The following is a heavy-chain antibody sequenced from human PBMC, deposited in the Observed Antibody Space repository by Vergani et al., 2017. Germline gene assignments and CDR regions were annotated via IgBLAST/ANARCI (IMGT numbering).Heavy chain of an antibody. V-gene: IGHV1-46*01. J-gene: IGHJ6*03. D-gene: IGHD2-2*01. CDR1: GYTFTSYY. CDR2: INPSGGST. CDR3: ARRNKAAIYYYYYYMDV. Sequence: QVQLVQSGAEVKKPGASVKVSCKASGYTFTSYYMHWVRQAPGQGLEWMGIINPSGGSTSYAQKFQGRVTMTRDTSTSTVYMELSSLRSEDTAVYYCARRNKAAIYYYYYYMDVWGKGTTVTVSS.